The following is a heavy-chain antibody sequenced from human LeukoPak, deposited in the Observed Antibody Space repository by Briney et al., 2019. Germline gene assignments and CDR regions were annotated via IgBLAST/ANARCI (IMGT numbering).Heavy chain of an antibody. V-gene: IGHV3-11*01. CDR3: ARAPYYYYYGMDV. J-gene: IGHJ6*02. CDR1: GFTFSDYY. Sequence: GGSLRLSCAACGFTFSDYYMSLIRQAPGKGLEWVSYISSSGSTIYYADSVKGRFTISRDNAKNSLYLQMNSLRAEDTAVYYCARAPYYYYYGMDVWGQGTTVTVSS. CDR2: ISSSGSTI.